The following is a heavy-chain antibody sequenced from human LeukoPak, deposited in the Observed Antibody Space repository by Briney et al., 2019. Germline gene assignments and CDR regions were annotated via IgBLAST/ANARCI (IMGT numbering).Heavy chain of an antibody. CDR2: IRYDGYNK. CDR1: GFTFSSYG. V-gene: IGHV3-30*02. J-gene: IGHJ6*03. Sequence: PGGSLRLSCAASGFTFSSYGIHWVRQAPGKGLEWVSFIRYDGYNKYYAESVKGRFTISRDNSKNTLYLQMNSLRAEDTAVYYCARVFPTPLHYMDVWGKGTTVTVSS. D-gene: IGHD2-15*01. CDR3: ARVFPTPLHYMDV.